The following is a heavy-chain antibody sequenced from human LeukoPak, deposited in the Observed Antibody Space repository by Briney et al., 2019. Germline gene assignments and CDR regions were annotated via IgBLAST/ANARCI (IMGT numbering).Heavy chain of an antibody. CDR1: GGSFSGYY. Sequence: SETLSLTCAVYGGSFSGYYWSWIRQPPGKGLEWIGEINHSGSTNYNPSLKSRVTISVDTSKNQFSLKLSSVTAADTAVYYCARGGVYSSSYYFDYWGQGTLVTVPS. CDR3: ARGGVYSSSYYFDY. D-gene: IGHD6-6*01. V-gene: IGHV4-34*01. J-gene: IGHJ4*02. CDR2: INHSGST.